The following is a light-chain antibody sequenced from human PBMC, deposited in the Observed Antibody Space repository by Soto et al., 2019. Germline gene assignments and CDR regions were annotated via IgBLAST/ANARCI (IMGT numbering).Light chain of an antibody. CDR2: WAS. V-gene: IGKV4-1*01. Sequence: DIVMTHSPDSLAVSLGERATINCKSNRTLFYPSNNKTYLAWYQQKAGQPPKLLIYWASMRESGVPDRFSGSGSGTDFTLTISSLQAEDVAIFYCQQYYNTPYTFGQGTKVDIK. CDR1: RTLFYPSNNKTY. CDR3: QQYYNTPYT. J-gene: IGKJ2*01.